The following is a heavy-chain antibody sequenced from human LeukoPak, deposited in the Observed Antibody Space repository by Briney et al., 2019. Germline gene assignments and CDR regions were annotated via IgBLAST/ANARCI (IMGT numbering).Heavy chain of an antibody. CDR1: GGTFSSYT. V-gene: IGHV1-69*16. D-gene: IGHD1-14*01. CDR3: ARAGSPNYYYYYYMDV. Sequence: SVKVSCKASGGTFSSYTISWVRQAPGQGLEWMGRIIPILGIANYAQKFQGRVTITTDESTSTAYMELSSLRSEDTAVYYCARAGSPNYYYYYYMDVWGKGTTVTVSS. J-gene: IGHJ6*03. CDR2: IIPILGIA.